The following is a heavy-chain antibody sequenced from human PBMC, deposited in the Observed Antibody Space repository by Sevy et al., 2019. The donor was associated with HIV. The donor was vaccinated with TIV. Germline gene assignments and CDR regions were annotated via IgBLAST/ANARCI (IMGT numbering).Heavy chain of an antibody. D-gene: IGHD3-22*01. CDR3: AREYYYDSSGSTDAFDI. CDR1: GYTFTSYA. Sequence: ASVKVSCKASGYTFTSYAMHWVRQAPGQRLEWMGWINAGNGNTKYSQTFQGRVTITRDTSASTAYMELSSLRSEDTAVYYCAREYYYDSSGSTDAFDIWGQGTMVTVSS. J-gene: IGHJ3*02. CDR2: INAGNGNT. V-gene: IGHV1-3*01.